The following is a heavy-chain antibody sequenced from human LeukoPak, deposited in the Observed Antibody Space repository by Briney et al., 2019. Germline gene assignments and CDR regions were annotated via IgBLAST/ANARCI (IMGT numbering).Heavy chain of an antibody. Sequence: PGRSLRLSCAASGFTFSSYAMNWVRQTPGKGLEWVARIKRQTEGWTKDYAAPVKGRFTISRDDSKSTLYLQMNSLETEDTAVYYCSRNADHDWWGQGTLVTVSS. CDR2: IKRQTEGWTK. CDR3: SRNADHDW. J-gene: IGHJ4*02. V-gene: IGHV3-15*01. D-gene: IGHD1-14*01. CDR1: GFTFSSYA.